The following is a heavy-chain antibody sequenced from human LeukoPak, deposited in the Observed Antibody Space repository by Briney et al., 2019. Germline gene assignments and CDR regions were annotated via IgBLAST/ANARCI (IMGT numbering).Heavy chain of an antibody. CDR3: ARENYSSSFALASWFDP. CDR2: ISSSGSTI. Sequence: GGSLRLSCAASGFTFSDYYMSWIRQAPGKGLEWVSYISSSGSTIYYADSVKGRFTISRDNAKNSLYLQMNSLRAEDTAVYYCARENYSSSFALASWFDPWGQGTLVTVSS. CDR1: GFTFSDYY. J-gene: IGHJ5*02. D-gene: IGHD6-6*01. V-gene: IGHV3-11*01.